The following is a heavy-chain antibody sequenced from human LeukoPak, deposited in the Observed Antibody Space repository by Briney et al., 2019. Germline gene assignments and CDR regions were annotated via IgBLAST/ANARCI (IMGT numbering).Heavy chain of an antibody. CDR2: INPNRGGT. V-gene: IGHV1-2*02. Sequence: ASVKVSCKASGYTFTGYYMHWVRQAPGQGLERMGWINPNRGGTNYAQKFQGRVTMTRDTSISTAYMGLSRLRADETAVYYCARPPHSCSGGSCYGYFQHWGQGTLVTVSS. D-gene: IGHD2-15*01. CDR1: GYTFTGYY. J-gene: IGHJ1*01. CDR3: ARPPHSCSGGSCYGYFQH.